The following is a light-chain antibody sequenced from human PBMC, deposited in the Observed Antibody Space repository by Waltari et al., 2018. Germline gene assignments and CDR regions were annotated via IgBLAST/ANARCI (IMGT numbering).Light chain of an antibody. V-gene: IGLV2-8*01. J-gene: IGLJ1*01. CDR2: EVT. Sequence: QSALPQPPSASGSPGQSVTISCTGTSRDAGADNYVPWYQPYPDKAPKLMIYEVTKQPSGVPDRFSGSKSGNTASLTVSGLQAEDEADYYCISYAGNNKYVLGAGTKVTVL. CDR3: ISYAGNNKYV. CDR1: SRDAGADNY.